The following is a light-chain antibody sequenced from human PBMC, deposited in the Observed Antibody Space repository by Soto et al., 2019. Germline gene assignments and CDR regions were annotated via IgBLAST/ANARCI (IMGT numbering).Light chain of an antibody. V-gene: IGKV1-5*03. CDR1: QSLSNW. J-gene: IGKJ1*01. CDR2: KAS. Sequence: DIQMTQSPSTLSASVGDRVTITCRASQSLSNWLAWYQQKPGKAPKLLIYKASGLESGVPSRFSGSGSGTEFTLTISRLQPDDFSTYYCQQYKSDPWTFGQGTKVEIK. CDR3: QQYKSDPWT.